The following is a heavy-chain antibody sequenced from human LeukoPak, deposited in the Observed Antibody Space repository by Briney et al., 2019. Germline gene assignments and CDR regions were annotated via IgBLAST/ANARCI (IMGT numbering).Heavy chain of an antibody. D-gene: IGHD6-19*01. CDR3: AKPKSGWLVGPFDC. Sequence: GGSLRLSCAASGFTFSYYAMNWVRQAPGKGLEWVSGLSGSGDSTYYADSVKGRFTISRDNSKNTLYLQMNSLRAADTAVYYCAKPKSGWLVGPFDCWGQGTLVTVSS. CDR1: GFTFSYYA. V-gene: IGHV3-23*01. CDR2: LSGSGDST. J-gene: IGHJ4*02.